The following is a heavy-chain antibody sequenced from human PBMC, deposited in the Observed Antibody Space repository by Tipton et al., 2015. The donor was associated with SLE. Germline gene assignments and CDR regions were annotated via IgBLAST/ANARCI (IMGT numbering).Heavy chain of an antibody. CDR3: ARHRFQSFTVVN. V-gene: IGHV4-39*01. CDR2: INHSGST. D-gene: IGHD2-15*01. Sequence: TLSLTCTVSGGSISSGGYYWSWIRQPPGKGREWIGEINHSGSTYYNPSLKSRVPISVDTSKNQFSLKLSSVTAADTAVYYCARHRFQSFTVVNWGQGTLVTVSS. CDR1: GGSISSGGYY. J-gene: IGHJ4*02.